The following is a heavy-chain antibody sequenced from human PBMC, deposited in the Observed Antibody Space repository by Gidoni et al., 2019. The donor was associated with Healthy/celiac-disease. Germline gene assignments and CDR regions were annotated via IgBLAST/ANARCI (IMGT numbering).Heavy chain of an antibody. CDR2: IYYSGST. V-gene: IGHV4-39*01. CDR3: ARLRVRGAPYFDY. J-gene: IGHJ4*02. Sequence: QLQLQESGPGLVKPSETLSLTCTVSGGSISSSSYYWGWIRQPPGKGLEWIGSIYYSGSTYYNPSLKSRVTISVDTSKNQFSLKLSSVTAADTAVYYCARLRVRGAPYFDYWGQGTLVTVSS. D-gene: IGHD3-10*01. CDR1: GGSISSSSYY.